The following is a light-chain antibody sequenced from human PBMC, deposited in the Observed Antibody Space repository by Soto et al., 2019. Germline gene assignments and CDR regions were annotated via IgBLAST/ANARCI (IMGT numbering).Light chain of an antibody. J-gene: IGLJ1*01. CDR1: SFNIGFNY. CDR2: SND. Sequence: QSVLTQPPSASGTPGQTVTISCSGSSFNIGFNYVYWYQQLPGMAPKLLIHSNDERPSGVPDRFSGSKSGTSASLAISGLRSEDEAEYYCAAWDDSLSGGVFGTGTQLTV. V-gene: IGLV1-47*02. CDR3: AAWDDSLSGGV.